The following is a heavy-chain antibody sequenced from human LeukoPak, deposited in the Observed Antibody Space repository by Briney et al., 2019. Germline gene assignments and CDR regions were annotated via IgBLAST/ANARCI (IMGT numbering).Heavy chain of an antibody. CDR1: GGSISSGGYS. J-gene: IGHJ4*02. Sequence: SSETLSLTCAVSGGSISSGGYSWSWIRQPPGKGLEWIGYIYHSGSTYYNPSLKSRATISVDRSKNQFSLKLSSVTAADTAVYYCARVDTAMVTVDYWGQGTLVTVSS. CDR3: ARVDTAMVTVDY. D-gene: IGHD5-18*01. V-gene: IGHV4-30-2*01. CDR2: IYHSGST.